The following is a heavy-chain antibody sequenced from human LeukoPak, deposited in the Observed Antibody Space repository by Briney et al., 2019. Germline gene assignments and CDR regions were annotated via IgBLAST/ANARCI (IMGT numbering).Heavy chain of an antibody. CDR1: GYTFTSYD. Sequence: WASVKVSCKASGYTFTSYDINWVRQAPGQGLEWMGWINPNSGGTNYAQKFQGRVTMTRDTSISTAYMELSRLRSDDTAVYYCARVVVQTFGIWGQGTLVTVSS. D-gene: IGHD3-16*01. CDR3: ARVVVQTFGI. CDR2: INPNSGGT. J-gene: IGHJ4*02. V-gene: IGHV1-2*02.